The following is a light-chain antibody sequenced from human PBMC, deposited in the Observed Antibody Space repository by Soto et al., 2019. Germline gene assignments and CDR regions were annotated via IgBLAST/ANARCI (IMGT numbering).Light chain of an antibody. V-gene: IGLV1-40*01. CDR3: RSYASSLSGVV. Sequence: QSVLTQPPSVSGAPGQRVTISCTGSTSNIGAGYDVHWYQQLPGPAPKLFIYANNNQPSGVPARFSGSKSGTSPSLAITGRQADDEAEYYCRSYASSLSGVVFGGGTKLTVL. CDR1: TSNIGAGYD. J-gene: IGLJ2*01. CDR2: ANN.